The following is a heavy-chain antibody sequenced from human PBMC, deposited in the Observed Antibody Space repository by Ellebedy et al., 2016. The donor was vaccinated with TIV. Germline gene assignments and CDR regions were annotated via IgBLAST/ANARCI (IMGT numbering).Heavy chain of an antibody. D-gene: IGHD3-16*01. V-gene: IGHV3-66*01. Sequence: PGGSLRLSCAASGFAVSSNYMTWVRQAPGRGLEWVSLIYSDGNTNYADSVRGRFTISRDSSKNTLDLQMNSLRVEDTAVYYCVRFPRGAPFADYLYYMDVWGEGTTVIVSS. CDR3: VRFPRGAPFADYLYYMDV. CDR2: IYSDGNT. J-gene: IGHJ6*03. CDR1: GFAVSSNY.